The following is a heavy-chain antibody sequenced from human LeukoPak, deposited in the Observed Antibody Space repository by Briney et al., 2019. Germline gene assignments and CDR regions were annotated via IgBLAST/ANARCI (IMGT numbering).Heavy chain of an antibody. CDR3: AKEEMPHAFDL. D-gene: IGHD5-24*01. J-gene: IGHJ3*01. V-gene: IGHV3-23*01. CDR1: GFSFRRYA. Sequence: GGSLRLSCAASGFSFRRYAMNWVRQAPGKGLERVAVISGPGPCTVYADSVKGRFTISRDNSKNTLFLQLDSLRVEDTAIYYCAKEEMPHAFDLWGQGTMVTVSS. CDR2: ISGPGPCT.